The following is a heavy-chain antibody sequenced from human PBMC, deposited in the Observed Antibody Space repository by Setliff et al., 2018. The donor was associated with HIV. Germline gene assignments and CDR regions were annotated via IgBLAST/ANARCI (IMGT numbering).Heavy chain of an antibody. CDR3: ARVGSYWTQFDY. Sequence: PSETLSLTCTVSGGSISSGRYYWSWIRQPAGKGLEWIGHIYTSGSTNYNPSLKSRVTISVDTSKNQFSLKLSSVTAADTAVYYCARVGSYWTQFDYWGQGTLVTVSS. D-gene: IGHD2-15*01. CDR2: IYTSGST. CDR1: GGSISSGRYY. J-gene: IGHJ4*01. V-gene: IGHV4-61*09.